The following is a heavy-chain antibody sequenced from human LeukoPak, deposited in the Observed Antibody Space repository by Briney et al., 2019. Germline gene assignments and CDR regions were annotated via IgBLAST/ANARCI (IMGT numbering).Heavy chain of an antibody. CDR2: ISGSGYDT. J-gene: IGHJ6*04. Sequence: GGSLRLSCAASGFIFSSYAMSWFRQPPGKGMDWASGISGSGYDTYYAGSVKGRVTISRDNSKNTLYLQMNRLRAEDTAVYYCARLGYCDSTSCQDVDVWGKGTTVTVSS. V-gene: IGHV3-23*01. D-gene: IGHD2-2*01. CDR1: GFIFSSYA. CDR3: ARLGYCDSTSCQDVDV.